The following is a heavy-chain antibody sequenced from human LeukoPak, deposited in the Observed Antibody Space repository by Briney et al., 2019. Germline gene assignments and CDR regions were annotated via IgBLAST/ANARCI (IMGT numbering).Heavy chain of an antibody. J-gene: IGHJ5*02. D-gene: IGHD6-13*01. Sequence: GASVKVSCKASGYTFTSYDINWVRQATGQGLEWMGWINPNSGGTNYAQKFQGRVTMTRDTSISTAYMELSRLRSDDTAVYYCAREMGLAAAGIWFDPWGQGTLVTVSS. CDR3: AREMGLAAAGIWFDP. CDR1: GYTFTSYD. V-gene: IGHV1-2*02. CDR2: INPNSGGT.